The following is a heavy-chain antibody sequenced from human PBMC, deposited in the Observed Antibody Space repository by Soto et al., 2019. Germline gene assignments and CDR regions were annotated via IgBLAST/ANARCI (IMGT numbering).Heavy chain of an antibody. J-gene: IGHJ2*01. CDR2: ISGGDGDT. Sequence: EVQLLESGGGLVKSGGSLRLSCAASGFTFTNYAMTWVRQAPGKGLEWVSSISGGDGDTSYADSVKGRFTISRDNSENTMFLQMNSLRPDDTAVYYCAKYRFTSTVRKYWFFDLWGRGTLVTVSS. D-gene: IGHD3-16*02. CDR1: GFTFTNYA. V-gene: IGHV3-23*01. CDR3: AKYRFTSTVRKYWFFDL.